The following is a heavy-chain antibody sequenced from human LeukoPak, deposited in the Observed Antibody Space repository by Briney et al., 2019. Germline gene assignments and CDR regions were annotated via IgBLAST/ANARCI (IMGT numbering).Heavy chain of an antibody. V-gene: IGHV4-59*01. CDR1: GGSISSYF. J-gene: IGHJ3*02. CDR2: TYYSENT. D-gene: IGHD3-22*01. Sequence: PSETLSLTCTVSGGSISSYFWNWIRQPPGKGLEWVGSTYYSENTKYNPSLKSRVTISLDTSKDQFSLNLNSVTAADTAVYYCAGASSYFNSRGQRTFDIWGRGTMVTVSS. CDR3: AGASSYFNSRGQRTFDI.